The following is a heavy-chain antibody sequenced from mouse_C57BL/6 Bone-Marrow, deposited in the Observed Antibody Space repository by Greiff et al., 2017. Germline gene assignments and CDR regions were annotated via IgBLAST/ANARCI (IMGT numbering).Heavy chain of an antibody. V-gene: IGHV1-75*01. D-gene: IGHD1-1*01. CDR1: GYTFTDYY. CDR3: ARETTVVATRYFDV. J-gene: IGHJ1*03. CDR2: IFPGSGST. Sequence: QVQLKQSGPELVKPGASVKISCKASGYTFTDYYINWVKQRPGQGLEWIGWIFPGSGSTYYNEKFKGKATLTVAKSSSTAYMLLSSLTSEDSAVYFCARETTVVATRYFDVWGTGTTVTVSS.